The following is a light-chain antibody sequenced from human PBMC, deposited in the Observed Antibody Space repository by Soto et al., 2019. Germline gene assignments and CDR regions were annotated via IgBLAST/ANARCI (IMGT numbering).Light chain of an antibody. V-gene: IGKV3-20*01. Sequence: EVVLTQSPGTVSLSPGERVTLSCRASQSVISNYLAWFQQRPGQAPRLLIYAASSRATGIPDRFSGSGSGTDFTFSISRLEPEDFAVYYCQQYGSSLTWTFGQGTKVEIK. CDR2: AAS. J-gene: IGKJ1*01. CDR1: QSVISNY. CDR3: QQYGSSLTWT.